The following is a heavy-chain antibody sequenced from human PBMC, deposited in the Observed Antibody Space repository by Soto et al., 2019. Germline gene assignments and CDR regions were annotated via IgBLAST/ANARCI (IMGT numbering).Heavy chain of an antibody. J-gene: IGHJ6*02. CDR3: TRVVSSREGYYYYGMDV. CDR1: GFTFGDYA. Sequence: SLRLSCTASGFTFGDYAMSWVRQAPGKGLEWVGFIRSKAYGGTTEYAASVKGRFTISRDDSKSIAYLQMNSLKTEDTAVYYCTRVVSSREGYYYYGMDVWGQGTTVTVSS. CDR2: IRSKAYGGTT. V-gene: IGHV3-49*04. D-gene: IGHD6-13*01.